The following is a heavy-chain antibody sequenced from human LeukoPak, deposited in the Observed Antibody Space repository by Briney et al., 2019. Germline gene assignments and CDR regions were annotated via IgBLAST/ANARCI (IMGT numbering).Heavy chain of an antibody. CDR2: IYYTGST. CDR1: GASISGGTYY. D-gene: IGHD1-26*01. J-gene: IGHJ4*02. Sequence: SETLSLTCSVSGASISGGTYYCGWIRQPPGKGLEWIGSIYYTGSTYDNPSLTSRVTISVDTSKNQFSLKLSSVTAADTAVYYCARRGGSGRAFDYWGQGTLVTVSS. V-gene: IGHV4-39*01. CDR3: ARRGGSGRAFDY.